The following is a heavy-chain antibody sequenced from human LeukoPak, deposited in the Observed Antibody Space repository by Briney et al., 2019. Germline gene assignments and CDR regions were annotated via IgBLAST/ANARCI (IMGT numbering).Heavy chain of an antibody. V-gene: IGHV4-39*01. CDR1: GGSISSSSYY. CDR3: ARVGESTVDY. CDR2: IYYSGST. D-gene: IGHD3-10*01. J-gene: IGHJ4*02. Sequence: PSETLSLTCTVSGGSISSSSYYWGWIRQPPGKGLEWAGSIYYSGSTYYNPSLKSRVTISVDTSKNQFSLKLSSVTAADTAVYYCARVGESTVDYWGQGTLVTVSS.